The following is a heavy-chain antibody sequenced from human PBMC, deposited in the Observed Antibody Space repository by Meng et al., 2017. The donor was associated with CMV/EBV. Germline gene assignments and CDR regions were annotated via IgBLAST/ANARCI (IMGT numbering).Heavy chain of an antibody. CDR3: TTAAYYDFWSGYYLNYFDY. CDR2: IKSKTDGGTT. Sequence: ESLKISCAASGFTFSNAWMSWVRQAPGKGLEWVGRIKSKTDGGTTDYAAPVKGRFTISRDDSKNTLYLQMNSLKTEDTAVYYCTTAAYYDFWSGYYLNYFDYWGQGTLVTVSS. CDR1: GFTFSNAW. V-gene: IGHV3-15*01. D-gene: IGHD3-3*01. J-gene: IGHJ4*02.